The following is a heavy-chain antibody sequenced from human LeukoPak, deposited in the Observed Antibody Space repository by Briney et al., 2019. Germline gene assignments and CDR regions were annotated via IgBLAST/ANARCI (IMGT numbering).Heavy chain of an antibody. V-gene: IGHV3-66*01. D-gene: IGHD3-22*01. CDR1: GFTVSSNY. CDR2: IYSAGNT. J-gene: IGHJ5*02. Sequence: PGGSLRLSCAASGFTVSSNYMSWVRQAPGKGLEWVSVIYSAGNTYYADSVQGRFTMSRENPENTLYLQMNSLRAEDTAVYYCARAHDRGYYYGFDPWGQGTLVTVSS. CDR3: ARAHDRGYYYGFDP.